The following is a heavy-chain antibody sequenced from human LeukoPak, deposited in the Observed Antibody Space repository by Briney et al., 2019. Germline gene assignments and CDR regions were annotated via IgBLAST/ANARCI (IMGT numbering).Heavy chain of an antibody. CDR3: ASSVGIAATGTYDY. J-gene: IGHJ4*02. CDR1: GYTFSTYW. D-gene: IGHD6-13*01. CDR2: IYPGDSDT. Sequence: GESLKISCKGSGYTFSTYWIGWVRQMPGKGLELMGIIYPGDSDTRYSPSFQGQVTISADKSISTAYLQWSSLKASDTAMYYCASSVGIAATGTYDYWGQGTLVTVSS. V-gene: IGHV5-51*01.